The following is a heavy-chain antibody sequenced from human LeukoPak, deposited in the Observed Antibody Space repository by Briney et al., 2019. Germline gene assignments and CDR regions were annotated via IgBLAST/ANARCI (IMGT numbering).Heavy chain of an antibody. CDR3: AKLVGATTGIDY. V-gene: IGHV3-74*01. Sequence: GGSLRLSCAASGFTFSDYWMHWVRPAPGKGLVWVSRINGDGTSTRYADSVKGRFTISRDNAKNTVYLQMNSLSAEDTAVYYCAKLVGATTGIDYWGQGTLVTVSS. J-gene: IGHJ4*02. D-gene: IGHD1-26*01. CDR2: INGDGTST. CDR1: GFTFSDYW.